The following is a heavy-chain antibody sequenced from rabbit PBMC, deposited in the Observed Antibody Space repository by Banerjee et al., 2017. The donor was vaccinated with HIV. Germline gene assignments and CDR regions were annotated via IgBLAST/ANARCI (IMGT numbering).Heavy chain of an antibody. CDR3: ARDSYDDYAEGDINL. J-gene: IGHJ4*01. Sequence: QEQLEESGGDLVKPGASLTLTCTASGFSFSSSYYMCWVRQAPGKGLEWIACIYAGSSGSTYYASWAKGRFTISKTSSTTVTLQMTSLTAADTATYFCARDSYDDYAEGDINLWGPGTLVTVS. CDR1: GFSFSSSYY. D-gene: IGHD2-1*01. CDR2: IYAGSSGST. V-gene: IGHV1S45*01.